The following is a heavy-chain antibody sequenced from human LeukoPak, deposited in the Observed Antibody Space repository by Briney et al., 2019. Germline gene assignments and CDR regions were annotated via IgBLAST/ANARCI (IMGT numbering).Heavy chain of an antibody. CDR3: ARTGDYYDSSGYFDY. D-gene: IGHD3-22*01. Sequence: SETLSLTCTVSGGSISSSSYYWGWIRQPPGKGLEWIGSIYYSGSTYYNPSLKSRVTISVDTSKNQFPLKLSSVTAADTAVYYCARTGDYYDSSGYFDYWGQGTLVTVSS. V-gene: IGHV4-39*06. CDR2: IYYSGST. CDR1: GGSISSSSYY. J-gene: IGHJ4*02.